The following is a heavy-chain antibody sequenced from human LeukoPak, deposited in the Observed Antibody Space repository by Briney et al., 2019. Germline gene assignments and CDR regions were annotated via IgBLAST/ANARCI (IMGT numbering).Heavy chain of an antibody. CDR1: GFTVSSYS. D-gene: IGHD6-19*01. Sequence: GGSLRLSCAASGFTVSSYSMNWVRQAPGKGLEWVSYISSSSSTIYYADSVKGRFTISRDNAKNSLYLQMNSLRDEDTAVYYCARSFWTSSGWPPFDYWGQGTLVTVSS. V-gene: IGHV3-48*02. CDR3: ARSFWTSSGWPPFDY. J-gene: IGHJ4*02. CDR2: ISSSSSTI.